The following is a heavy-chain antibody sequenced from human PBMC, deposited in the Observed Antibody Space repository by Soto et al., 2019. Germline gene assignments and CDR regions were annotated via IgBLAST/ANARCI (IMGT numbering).Heavy chain of an antibody. CDR2: IKTKSDGAVT. D-gene: IGHD3-10*01. V-gene: IGHV3-15*05. CDR3: AREWFGDFV. Sequence: EVQLVESGGGLVKPGGSLRLSCVGSGLTLSDAWMNWVRQIPGKGSEWVGRIKTKSDGAVTDYAALAKGRFTISRDDSENTVSLQMNSLKTEDTAVYYCAREWFGDFVWGQGTLVTGSS. CDR1: GLTLSDAW. J-gene: IGHJ4*02.